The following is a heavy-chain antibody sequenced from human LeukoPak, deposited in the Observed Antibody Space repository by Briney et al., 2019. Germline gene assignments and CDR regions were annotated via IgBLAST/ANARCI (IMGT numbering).Heavy chain of an antibody. CDR3: AKGDCSSTSCYRGLRFLEWLSPAYFDY. J-gene: IGHJ4*02. CDR2: ISGSGGST. V-gene: IGHV3-23*01. CDR1: GFTFSSYA. Sequence: GGSLRLSCAASGFTFSSYATRWVRQAPGKGREWGSAISGSGGSTYYGDSVKGRLTISRDNAKNTVYVQVNSLRAEDTAVYYCAKGDCSSTSCYRGLRFLEWLSPAYFDYWGQGTLVTVSS. D-gene: IGHD2-2*02.